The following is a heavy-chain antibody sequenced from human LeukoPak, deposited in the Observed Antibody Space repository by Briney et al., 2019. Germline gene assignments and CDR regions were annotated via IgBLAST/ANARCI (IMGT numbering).Heavy chain of an antibody. Sequence: GRSLRLSCAASEFTLSYYAIHWVRQAPGKGLEWLAVISYDGANKYYADSVKGRFTISRDNSKNTLYLEMNSLRVEDTAVYYCARPYGSGSYYQRRPFDYWGQGTLVTVSS. CDR2: ISYDGANK. V-gene: IGHV3-30-3*01. D-gene: IGHD3-10*01. CDR1: EFTLSYYA. J-gene: IGHJ4*02. CDR3: ARPYGSGSYYQRRPFDY.